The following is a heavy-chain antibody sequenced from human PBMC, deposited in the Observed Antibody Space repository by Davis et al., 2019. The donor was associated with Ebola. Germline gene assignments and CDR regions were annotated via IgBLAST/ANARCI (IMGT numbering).Heavy chain of an antibody. J-gene: IGHJ6*03. Sequence: PSETLSLTCTVSGGSISSYYWSWIRQPPGKGLEWIGYIYYSGSTNYNPSLKSRVTISVDTSKNQFSLKLSSVTAADTAVYYCARGSVGYCSSTSCYPYYYYYMDVWGKGTTVTVSS. V-gene: IGHV4-59*01. CDR2: IYYSGST. CDR1: GGSISSYY. D-gene: IGHD2-2*01. CDR3: ARGSVGYCSSTSCYPYYYYYMDV.